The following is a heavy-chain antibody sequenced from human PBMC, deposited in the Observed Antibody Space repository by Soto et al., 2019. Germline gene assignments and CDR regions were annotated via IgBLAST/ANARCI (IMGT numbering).Heavy chain of an antibody. D-gene: IGHD3-3*01. Sequence: GESLKISCKGSGYSFTSYWISWVRQMPGKGLEWMGRIDPSDSYTNYSPSFQGHVTISADKSISTAYLQWSSLKASDTALYYCARHEGYRVYVPYYDFWSGYPRAYYYYGMEVWGQGTTVTVSS. CDR3: ARHEGYRVYVPYYDFWSGYPRAYYYYGMEV. CDR2: IDPSDSYT. CDR1: GYSFTSYW. J-gene: IGHJ6*02. V-gene: IGHV5-10-1*01.